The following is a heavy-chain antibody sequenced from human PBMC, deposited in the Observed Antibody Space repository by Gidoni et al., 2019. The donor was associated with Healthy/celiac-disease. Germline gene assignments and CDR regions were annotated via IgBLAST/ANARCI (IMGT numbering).Heavy chain of an antibody. Sequence: QVQLVESGGGVVQPGRSLRLPCAASGFTFSSYAMHWVRQAPGKGLEWVAVISYDGSNKYYADSVKGRFTISRDNSKNTLYLQMNSLRAEDTAVYYCARDRLSSGIYYYYYMDVWGKGTTVTVSS. CDR1: GFTFSSYA. CDR3: ARDRLSSGIYYYYYMDV. D-gene: IGHD6-25*01. CDR2: ISYDGSNK. J-gene: IGHJ6*03. V-gene: IGHV3-30-3*01.